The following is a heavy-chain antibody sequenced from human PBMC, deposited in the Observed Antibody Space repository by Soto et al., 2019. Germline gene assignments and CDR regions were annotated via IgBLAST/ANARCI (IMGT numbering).Heavy chain of an antibody. V-gene: IGHV3-23*01. D-gene: IGHD2-8*01. J-gene: IGHJ4*02. CDR2: IRASGTST. CDR1: GFTFSSYA. CDR3: AKEWSDARTREKCGLVDY. Sequence: GGSLRLSCAASGFTFSSYAMAWVRQAPGKGLEWVSTIRASGTSTYYADTVEGRFSISRDNSKNTLYLQMNSLRAEDTAVYYCAKEWSDARTREKCGLVDYWGQGALVTVSS.